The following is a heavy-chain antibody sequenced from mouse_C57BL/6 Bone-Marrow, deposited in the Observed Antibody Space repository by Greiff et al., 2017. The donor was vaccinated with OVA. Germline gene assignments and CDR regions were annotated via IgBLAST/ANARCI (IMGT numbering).Heavy chain of an antibody. CDR3: ARNPLRLYAMDY. CDR2: IYPGDGDT. J-gene: IGHJ4*01. V-gene: IGHV1-80*01. D-gene: IGHD1-2*01. CDR1: GYAFSSYW. Sequence: VQLQQSGAELVKPGASVKISCKASGYAFSSYWMNWVKQRPGKGLEWIGQIYPGDGDTNYNGKFKGKATLTADKSSSTAYMPLSSLTSEDSAVYFCARNPLRLYAMDYWGQGTSVTVSS.